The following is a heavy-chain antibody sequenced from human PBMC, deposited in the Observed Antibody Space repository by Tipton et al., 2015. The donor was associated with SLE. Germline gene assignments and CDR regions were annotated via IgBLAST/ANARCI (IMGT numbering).Heavy chain of an antibody. Sequence: TLSLTCTVSGGSISSHYWSWIRQPPGKGLEWIGYIYYSGSTNYNPSLKSRVTISVDTAKNQFSLKLSSVTAADTAVYYCARDLREWLVLNWFDPWGQGTLVTVSS. J-gene: IGHJ5*02. D-gene: IGHD6-19*01. CDR2: IYYSGST. CDR3: ARDLREWLVLNWFDP. V-gene: IGHV4-59*11. CDR1: GGSISSHY.